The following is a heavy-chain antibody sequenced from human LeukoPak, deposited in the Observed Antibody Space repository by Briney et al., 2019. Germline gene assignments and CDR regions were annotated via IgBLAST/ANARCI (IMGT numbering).Heavy chain of an antibody. CDR1: GFTFSSYS. V-gene: IGHV3-48*01. CDR3: AKDGYSSGWSEN. Sequence: GGSLRLSCAASGFTFSSYSMNWVRQAPGKGLEWVSYISSSSGTIYYADSVKGRFTISRDNSKNTLYLQMNSLRAEDTAVYYCAKDGYSSGWSENWGQGTLVTVSS. CDR2: ISSSSGTI. D-gene: IGHD6-19*01. J-gene: IGHJ4*02.